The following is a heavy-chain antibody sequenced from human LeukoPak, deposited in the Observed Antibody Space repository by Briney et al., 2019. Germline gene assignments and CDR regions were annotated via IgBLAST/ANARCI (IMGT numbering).Heavy chain of an antibody. V-gene: IGHV3-30*02. CDR2: IRYDGSNK. J-gene: IGHJ5*02. CDR1: GFTFSSYG. Sequence: GGSLRLSCAASGFTFSSYGMHWVRQAPGKGLEWVAFIRYDGSNKYYADSVKGRFTISRDNPKNTLYLQMNSLRAEDTAVYYCAKEDYYYDILTGYPENWFDPWGQGTLVTVSS. CDR3: AKEDYYYDILTGYPENWFDP. D-gene: IGHD3-9*01.